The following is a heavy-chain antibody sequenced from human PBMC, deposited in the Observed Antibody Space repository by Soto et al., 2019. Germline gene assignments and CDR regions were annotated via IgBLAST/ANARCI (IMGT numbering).Heavy chain of an antibody. CDR2: IIPIFGTA. J-gene: IGHJ6*02. CDR3: GGYYCSGSPPGQHYYYGMDV. CDR1: GGTFSSYA. V-gene: IGHV1-69*13. D-gene: IGHD3-10*01. Sequence: SGQVCCKASGGTFSSYAIRWVRQAPGQGLEWMGGIIPIFGTANYAQKFQGRVTITADESTSTASMELSSLRSEDTAVYYCGGYYCSGSPPGQHYYYGMDVWGQGTTVTVSS.